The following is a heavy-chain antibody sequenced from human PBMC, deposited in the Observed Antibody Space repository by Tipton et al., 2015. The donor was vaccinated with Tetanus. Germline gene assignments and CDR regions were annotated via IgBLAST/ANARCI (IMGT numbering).Heavy chain of an antibody. D-gene: IGHD6-19*01. V-gene: IGHV3-20*04. CDR3: AKAPRPLPLAGTPPDDYYYMDV. Sequence: SLRLSCTASGFRFDLYGMSRVRQTPGKGLEWVSAIDWNGGSTGYADSVKGRFATSRDNSKNTLYLQMSSLRAEDTALYYCAKAPRPLPLAGTPPDDYYYMDVWGKGTTVTVSS. CDR2: IDWNGGST. J-gene: IGHJ6*03. CDR1: GFRFDLYG.